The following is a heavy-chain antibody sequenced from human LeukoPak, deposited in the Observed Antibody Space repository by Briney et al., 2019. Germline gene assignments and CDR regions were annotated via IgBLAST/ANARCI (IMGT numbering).Heavy chain of an antibody. Sequence: PSETLSLTCAVYGGSFSGYYWSWIRQPPGKGLEWIGEINHSGSTNYNPSLKSRVTISVDTSKNQFSLKLSSVTAADTAVYYCARPSLRGSYTGYFVYWGQGTLVTVSS. CDR1: GGSFSGYY. CDR2: INHSGST. CDR3: ARPSLRGSYTGYFVY. D-gene: IGHD1-26*01. J-gene: IGHJ4*02. V-gene: IGHV4-34*01.